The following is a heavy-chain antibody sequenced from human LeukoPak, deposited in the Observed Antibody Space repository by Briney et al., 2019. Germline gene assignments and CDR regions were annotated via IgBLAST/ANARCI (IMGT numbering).Heavy chain of an antibody. Sequence: SETLSLTCAVYGGSFSGYYWSWIRQPPGKGLEWIGEINHSGSTNYNPSLKSRVTISVDTSMNQFSLKLSSVTAADTAVYYCARGPKYSGSYNYWGQGTLVTVSS. J-gene: IGHJ4*02. V-gene: IGHV4-34*01. CDR1: GGSFSGYY. CDR2: INHSGST. D-gene: IGHD1-26*01. CDR3: ARGPKYSGSYNY.